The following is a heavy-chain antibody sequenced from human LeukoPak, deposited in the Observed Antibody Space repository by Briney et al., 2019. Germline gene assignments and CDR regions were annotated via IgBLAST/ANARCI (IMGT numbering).Heavy chain of an antibody. V-gene: IGHV4-30-4*08. CDR2: IYYSGST. J-gene: IGHJ3*02. CDR1: GGSISSGDYY. Sequence: SETLSLTCTVSGGSISSGDYYWSWIRQPPGKGLEWIGYIYYSGSTYYNPSLKSRVTISVDTSKNQFSLKLSSVTAADTAVYYCARDYYDSSGYYDVGAFDIWGQGTMVTVSS. CDR3: ARDYYDSSGYYDVGAFDI. D-gene: IGHD3-22*01.